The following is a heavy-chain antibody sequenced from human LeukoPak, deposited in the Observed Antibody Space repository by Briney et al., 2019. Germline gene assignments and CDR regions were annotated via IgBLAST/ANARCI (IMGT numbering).Heavy chain of an antibody. J-gene: IGHJ4*02. CDR2: IYYSGST. CDR1: GFTFSSYS. D-gene: IGHD3-10*01. CDR3: ARQVRGVTLLDY. V-gene: IGHV4-39*07. Sequence: GSLRLSCAASGFTFSSYSMNWVRQAPGKGLEWVGSIYYSGSTYYNPSLKSRVTISVDTSKNQFSLKLSSVTAADTAVYYCARQVRGVTLLDYWGQGTLVTVSS.